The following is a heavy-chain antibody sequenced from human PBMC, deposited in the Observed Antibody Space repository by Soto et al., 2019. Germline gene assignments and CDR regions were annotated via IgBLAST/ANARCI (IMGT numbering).Heavy chain of an antibody. CDR1: GFTFSSYW. Sequence: EVQLVESGGGLVQPGGSLRLSCAASGFTFSSYWMSWVRQAPGKGLEWVANIKQDGSEKYYVDSVKGRFTISRDNAKNSLYLQMNSRRAEDTAVYYCARGIHPHDYAHRAGYYYGMDVWGQGTTVTVSS. V-gene: IGHV3-7*04. D-gene: IGHD4-17*01. CDR3: ARGIHPHDYAHRAGYYYGMDV. J-gene: IGHJ6*02. CDR2: IKQDGSEK.